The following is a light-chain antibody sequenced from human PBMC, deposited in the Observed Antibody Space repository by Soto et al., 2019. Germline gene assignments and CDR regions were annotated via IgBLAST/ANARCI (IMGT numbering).Light chain of an antibody. J-gene: IGLJ1*01. CDR3: GSWDSSLSAYV. CDR1: SSNIGGNS. V-gene: IGLV1-51*01. CDR2: DDN. Sequence: QSVLTQPPSVSAAPGQKVTISCSGSSSNIGGNSVSWYQRLPGTAPKLLIYDDNKRPSGIPDRFSGSKSGTSATLGITGFQTGDEADYYCGSWDSSLSAYVFGTGTKAPS.